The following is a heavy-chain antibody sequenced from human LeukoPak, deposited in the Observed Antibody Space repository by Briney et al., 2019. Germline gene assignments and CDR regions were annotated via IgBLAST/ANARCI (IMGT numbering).Heavy chain of an antibody. CDR3: ATDGSSSWDDY. Sequence: PSETLSLTCTVSGGSISGSSYYWGWIRQPPGKGLEWIGSIYYSGTTYYNPSLKSRVTIAVDTSKNQFSLKLSSVTAADTAVYYCATDGSSSWDDYWGQGTLVTVSS. CDR2: IYYSGTT. J-gene: IGHJ4*02. D-gene: IGHD6-13*01. V-gene: IGHV4-39*07. CDR1: GGSISGSSYY.